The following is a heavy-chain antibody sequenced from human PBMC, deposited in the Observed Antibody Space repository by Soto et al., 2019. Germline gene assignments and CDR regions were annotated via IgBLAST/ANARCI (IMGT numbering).Heavy chain of an antibody. CDR1: GYTFTSYD. CDR2: LNPNTGDS. CDR3: ARRAETNGWNGFGADKYYFDF. Sequence: ASVKVSCKASGYTFTSYDIYWVRQATGQGLEWMGWLNPNTGDSGYAQKFQGRITVTSDTSINTVHMELSSLRSEDTAVYYCARRAETNGWNGFGADKYYFDFWGQGALVTVSS. V-gene: IGHV1-8*01. J-gene: IGHJ4*02. D-gene: IGHD3-3*01.